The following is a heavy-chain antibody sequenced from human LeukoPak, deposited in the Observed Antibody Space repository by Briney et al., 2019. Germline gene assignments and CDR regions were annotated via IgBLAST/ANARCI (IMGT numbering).Heavy chain of an antibody. Sequence: SETLSLACTVSGGSISSYYWSWIRQPPGKGLEWIGYIYYSGSTNYNPSLKSRVTISVDTSKNQFSLKLSSVTAADTAVYYCARDGRAARYYMDVWGKGTTVTVSS. CDR3: ARDGRAARYYMDV. CDR2: IYYSGST. J-gene: IGHJ6*03. CDR1: GGSISSYY. V-gene: IGHV4-59*01. D-gene: IGHD6-13*01.